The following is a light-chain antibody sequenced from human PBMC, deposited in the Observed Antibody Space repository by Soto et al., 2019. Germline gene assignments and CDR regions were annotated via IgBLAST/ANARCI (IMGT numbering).Light chain of an antibody. CDR3: QQSYSSPPT. J-gene: IGKJ1*01. Sequence: DIQMTQSPSSLSASVGDRVTITCRASQSISIYLNWYQQQPGKAPKLLIHAASSLQSGVPSRFGGSGSGTDFTLTISSLQPEDFATYYCQQSYSSPPTFGQGTKVEIK. CDR1: QSISIY. V-gene: IGKV1-39*01. CDR2: AAS.